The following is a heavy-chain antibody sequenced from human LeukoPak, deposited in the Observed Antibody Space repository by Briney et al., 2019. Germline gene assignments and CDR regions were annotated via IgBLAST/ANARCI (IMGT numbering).Heavy chain of an antibody. CDR3: ARGCCSGGSCYPRSNYYYMDV. J-gene: IGHJ6*03. Sequence: SETLSLTCAVYGGSFSGYYWSWIRQPPGKGLEWIGEINHSGSTNYNPSLKSRVTISVDTSKNQFSLKLSSVTAADTAVYYCARGCCSGGSCYPRSNYYYMDVWGKGTAVTISS. D-gene: IGHD2-15*01. CDR2: INHSGST. V-gene: IGHV4-34*01. CDR1: GGSFSGYY.